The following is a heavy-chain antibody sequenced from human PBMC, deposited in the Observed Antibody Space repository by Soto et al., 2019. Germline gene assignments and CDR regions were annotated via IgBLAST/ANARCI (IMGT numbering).Heavy chain of an antibody. Sequence: GGSLRLSCAASGFTFSIYAMHWVRQAPGKGLEWVAVISYDGSNKYYADSVKGRFTISRDNSKNTLYLQMNSLRAEDTAVYYCARLPYSSGPYIYYYYGMDVWGQGTTVTVSS. CDR1: GFTFSIYA. CDR2: ISYDGSNK. CDR3: ARLPYSSGPYIYYYYGMDV. D-gene: IGHD6-19*01. V-gene: IGHV3-30-3*01. J-gene: IGHJ6*02.